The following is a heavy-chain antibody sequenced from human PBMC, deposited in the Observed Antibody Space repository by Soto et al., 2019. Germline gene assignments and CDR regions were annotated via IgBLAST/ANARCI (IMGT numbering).Heavy chain of an antibody. CDR3: AKVRYSSPMGYYYGMDV. CDR2: IIPIFGTA. D-gene: IGHD6-19*01. Sequence: SVKVSCKASRVAFSKFIVTWVRQAPGLGLELVGGIIPIFGTANYAQKFQGRVTITADESTSTSYMEVNNLRSEDTAVYYCAKVRYSSPMGYYYGMDVWGQGTTVTVYS. V-gene: IGHV1-69*13. CDR1: RVAFSKFI. J-gene: IGHJ6*02.